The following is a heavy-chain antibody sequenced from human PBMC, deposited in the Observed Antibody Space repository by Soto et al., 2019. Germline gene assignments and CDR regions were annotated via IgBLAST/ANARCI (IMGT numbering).Heavy chain of an antibody. CDR1: GYSFTGYY. CDR2: INPDSGAT. D-gene: IGHD2-8*02. J-gene: IGHJ4*02. V-gene: IGHV1-2*02. Sequence: HEHLVQSGAEVKRPGASLKVSCKASGYSFTGYYIHWVRQAPGQGLEWMGWINPDSGATNYDQNFQARVTFTSDTSISTASMDLTSLTSDDAAAYYCSRGDYGTGGYPFPYFDYWGQGTLVIVSS. CDR3: SRGDYGTGGYPFPYFDY.